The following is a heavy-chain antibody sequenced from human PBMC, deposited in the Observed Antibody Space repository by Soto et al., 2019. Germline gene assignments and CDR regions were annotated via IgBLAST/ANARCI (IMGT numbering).Heavy chain of an antibody. J-gene: IGHJ4*02. D-gene: IGHD6-19*01. Sequence: ITLKETDPTLVKPTQTLTLTCTFSGFSLSSTRMAVGWIRQPPGKALEWLALIYWDDDKRYSPFLKSRLTITKDTSKNQVVLTMSNMDPVDTARYYCAHIVVAGLGFYFDYWGQGTLVTVSS. CDR3: AHIVVAGLGFYFDY. CDR2: IYWDDDK. V-gene: IGHV2-5*02. CDR1: GFSLSSTRMA.